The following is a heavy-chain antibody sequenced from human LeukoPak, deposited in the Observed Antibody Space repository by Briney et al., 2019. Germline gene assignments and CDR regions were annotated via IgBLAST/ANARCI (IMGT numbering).Heavy chain of an antibody. CDR3: ARFPDPEERWFDY. CDR1: GVSISSYY. Sequence: SETLSLTCTVSGVSISSYYWSWIRQPPGKGLEWIGYIYYSGSTNYNPSLKSRVTISVDTSKNQFSLKLSSVTAADTAVYYCARFPDPEERWFDYWGQGTLVTVSS. J-gene: IGHJ4*02. D-gene: IGHD1-1*01. V-gene: IGHV4-59*01. CDR2: IYYSGST.